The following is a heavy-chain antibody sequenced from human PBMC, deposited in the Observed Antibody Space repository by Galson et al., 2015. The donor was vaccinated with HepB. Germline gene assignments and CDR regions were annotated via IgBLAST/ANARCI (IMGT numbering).Heavy chain of an antibody. CDR1: GSSFTSYW. D-gene: IGHD2-15*01. CDR2: IYLGDSDT. V-gene: IGHV5-51*01. Sequence: QSGAEVKKPGESLKLSCKGSGSSFTSYWIGWGRQMPGKGLEWMGIIYLGDSDTRYSPSFQGQVTFSADKSISTAYLQWSILKASDTAMYYCARQSRYCSGGSCPGLFDIWGQGTMVTVSS. CDR3: ARQSRYCSGGSCPGLFDI. J-gene: IGHJ3*02.